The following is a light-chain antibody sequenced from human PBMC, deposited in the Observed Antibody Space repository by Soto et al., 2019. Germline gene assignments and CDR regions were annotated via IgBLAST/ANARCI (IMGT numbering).Light chain of an antibody. J-gene: IGKJ1*01. V-gene: IGKV1-39*01. Sequence: DIQMTQSPSSLSASVGDRVTITCRATQSVAKYVNWYQQKPGQAPNLLIYTSSNLQSGVPSRFTGSGFATDFTLTISSLQPEDFASYYFQQSYSTPWTFGQGTKVEIK. CDR3: QQSYSTPWT. CDR1: QSVAKY. CDR2: TSS.